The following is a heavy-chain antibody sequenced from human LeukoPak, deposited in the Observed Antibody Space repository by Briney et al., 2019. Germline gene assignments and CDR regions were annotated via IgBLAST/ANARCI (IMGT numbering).Heavy chain of an antibody. CDR3: ARDLSSCWFDP. V-gene: IGHV1-46*01. CDR2: INPSGGTT. D-gene: IGHD6-13*01. CDR1: GYTFTSYY. J-gene: IGHJ5*02. Sequence: ASVKVSCKASGYTFTSYYMHWVRQAPGQGLEWMGIINPSGGTTSYAQKFQGRVTMTRDTSTTTVYMELSSLRSEDTAVYYCARDLSSCWFDPRGQGTLVTVSS.